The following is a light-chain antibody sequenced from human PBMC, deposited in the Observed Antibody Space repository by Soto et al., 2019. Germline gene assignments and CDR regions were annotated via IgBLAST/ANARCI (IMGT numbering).Light chain of an antibody. J-gene: IGKJ4*01. Sequence: EIVMTQSPATMSVSPGERATLSCRASQSGSSNLARYQQKPCQAPRRLIYGASTRATGIPARFSGSESGTEFDLTLSSRQSDDFAVYYGQRYKNWPLTFGGGTKVEIK. CDR1: QSGSSN. V-gene: IGKV3-15*01. CDR2: GAS. CDR3: QRYKNWPLT.